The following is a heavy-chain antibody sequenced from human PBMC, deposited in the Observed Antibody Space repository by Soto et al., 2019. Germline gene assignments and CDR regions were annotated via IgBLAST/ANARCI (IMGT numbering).Heavy chain of an antibody. V-gene: IGHV3-15*05. Sequence: GGSLRLSCAASGFTFSNAWMSWVRQAPGKGLEWVGRIRSETDGGTTDYAAPVKGRVTISRDNAKNTLYLQMNSLRAEDTAVYYCAREGGSASLDYWGQGTVVTVSS. CDR3: AREGGSASLDY. D-gene: IGHD3-16*01. CDR1: GFTFSNAW. CDR2: IRSETDGGTT. J-gene: IGHJ4*02.